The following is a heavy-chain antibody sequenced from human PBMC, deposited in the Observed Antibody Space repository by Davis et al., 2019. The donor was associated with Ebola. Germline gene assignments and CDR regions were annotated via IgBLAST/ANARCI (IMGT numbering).Heavy chain of an antibody. CDR3: AKGNQAGYPTTFDY. CDR1: GFTFSSYA. J-gene: IGHJ4*02. D-gene: IGHD3-9*01. V-gene: IGHV3-23*01. Sequence: GESLKISCAASGFTFSSYAMSWVRQAPGKGLQWVSSLSDSGGSTYYADSVKGRFTISRDNSKNTLYLQMNSLRAEDTAIYYCAKGNQAGYPTTFDYWGQGTLVTVSS. CDR2: LSDSGGST.